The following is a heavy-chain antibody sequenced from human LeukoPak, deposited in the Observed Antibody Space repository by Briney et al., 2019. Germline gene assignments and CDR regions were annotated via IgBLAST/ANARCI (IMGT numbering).Heavy chain of an antibody. D-gene: IGHD2/OR15-2a*01. CDR2: ISYEGKDK. J-gene: IGHJ4*02. V-gene: IGHV3-30*03. Sequence: GGSLRLSCAASRLTFDSYAMYWVRQAPGKGLEWVAYISYEGKDKKYAESVKGRFTISRDDSKNKLYLNLASLRAEDTAHCYSALSMRRVAVYGPLDYWGQGTLITVSS. CDR1: RLTFDSYA. CDR3: ALSMRRVAVYGPLDY.